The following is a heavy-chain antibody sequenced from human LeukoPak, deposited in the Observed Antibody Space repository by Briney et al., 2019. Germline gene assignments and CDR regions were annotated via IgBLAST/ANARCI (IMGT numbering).Heavy chain of an antibody. Sequence: GGSLRLSCAASGFTFSSYAMRWVSQAPGKWRGWVSAISGSGGSTYYADSVKGRFTISRDNSKNTLYLQVNSLRAEDTAIYYCAKNYDSSGYYFFDFDFWGQGTLVTVSS. V-gene: IGHV3-23*01. CDR3: AKNYDSSGYYFFDFDF. J-gene: IGHJ4*02. CDR1: GFTFSSYA. CDR2: ISGSGGST. D-gene: IGHD3-22*01.